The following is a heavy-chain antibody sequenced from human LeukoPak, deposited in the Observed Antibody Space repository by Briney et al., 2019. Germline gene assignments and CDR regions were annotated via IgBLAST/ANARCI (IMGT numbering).Heavy chain of an antibody. CDR3: ARGRYSGYDLSFDY. V-gene: IGHV3-30*02. CDR1: GFTFSSYG. Sequence: GGSLRLSCAASGFTFSSYGMHWVRQAPGKGLEWVAFIRYDGSNRYYADSVKGRFTISRDTSKNTLYLQMNSLRAEDTAVYYCARGRYSGYDLSFDYWGQGTLVTVSS. J-gene: IGHJ4*02. CDR2: IRYDGSNR. D-gene: IGHD5-12*01.